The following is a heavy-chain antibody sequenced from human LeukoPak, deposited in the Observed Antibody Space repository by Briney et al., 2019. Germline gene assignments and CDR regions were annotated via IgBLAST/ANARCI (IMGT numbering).Heavy chain of an antibody. D-gene: IGHD2-21*02. J-gene: IGHJ4*02. V-gene: IGHV3-7*01. CDR2: IKQEGSEK. CDR3: ARDRMVTAI. CDR1: GFTFSSYW. Sequence: GGSLRLSCAASGFTFSSYWMSWVRQAPGKGREWVANIKQEGSEKYYVDCGKGRFTISRDNAKNSLYLQMNSLRAKDTAVYYCARDRMVTAIWGQGTLVTVSS.